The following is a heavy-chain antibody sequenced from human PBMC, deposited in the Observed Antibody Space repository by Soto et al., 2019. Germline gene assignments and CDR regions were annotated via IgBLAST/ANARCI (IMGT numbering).Heavy chain of an antibody. CDR1: GGSFGYYY. Sequence: SETLSLTCAVYGGSFGYYYWSWIRQPPGKGLEWIGEINHSGGTNYNPSLKSRVTISVGCSKTQFSMKLGSVTAADTAVYSCARGVDSNYFYYSSTSGMDAWGPGNTLPVSS. J-gene: IGHJ6*02. CDR2: INHSGGT. V-gene: IGHV4-34*01. D-gene: IGHD4-4*01. CDR3: ARGVDSNYFYYSSTSGMDA.